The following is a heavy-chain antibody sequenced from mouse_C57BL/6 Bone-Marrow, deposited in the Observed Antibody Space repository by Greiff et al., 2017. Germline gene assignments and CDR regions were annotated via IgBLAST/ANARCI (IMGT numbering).Heavy chain of an antibody. V-gene: IGHV8-8*01. J-gene: IGHJ1*03. CDR3: ARIVYYYGSGWYFDV. Sequence: QVQLQQSGPGILQPSQTLSLTCSFSGFSLSTFGMGVGWIRQPSGKGLEWLAHIWWDDDKYYNPALKSRLTISKDTSKNQVFLKIANVDTADTATYYCARIVYYYGSGWYFDVWGTGTTVTVSS. CDR1: GFSLSTFGMG. D-gene: IGHD1-1*01. CDR2: IWWDDDK.